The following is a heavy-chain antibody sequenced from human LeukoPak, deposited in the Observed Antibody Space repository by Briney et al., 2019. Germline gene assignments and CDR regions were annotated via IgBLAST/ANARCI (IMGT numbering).Heavy chain of an antibody. CDR1: GFTFSSYA. CDR3: ARGSARYSSSWYREGEDY. J-gene: IGHJ4*02. CDR2: ISYDGSNK. Sequence: GRSLRLSCAASGFTFSSYAMHWVRHAPGKGLEWVAVISYDGSNKYYTDSVKGRFTISRDNSKNTLYLQMNSLIAEDTAVYYCARGSARYSSSWYREGEDYWGQGTLVTVSS. V-gene: IGHV3-30*10. D-gene: IGHD6-13*01.